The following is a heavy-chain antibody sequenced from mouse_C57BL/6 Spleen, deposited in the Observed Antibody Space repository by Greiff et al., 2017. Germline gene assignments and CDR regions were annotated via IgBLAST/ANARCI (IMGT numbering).Heavy chain of an antibody. D-gene: IGHD2-12*01. CDR3: ARFYSGAMDY. CDR2: IYPGDGDT. Sequence: ESGPELVKPGASVKISCKASGYAFSSSWMNWVKQRPGKGLEWIGRIYPGDGDTNYNGKFKGKATLTADKSSSTAYMQLSSLTSEDSAVYFCARFYSGAMDYWGQGTSVTVSS. J-gene: IGHJ4*01. CDR1: GYAFSSSW. V-gene: IGHV1-82*01.